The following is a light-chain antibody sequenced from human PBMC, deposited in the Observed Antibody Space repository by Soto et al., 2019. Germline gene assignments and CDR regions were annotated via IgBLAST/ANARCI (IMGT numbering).Light chain of an antibody. Sequence: EFVLTQSPGTLSLSPGEGATLSCRASQSVTSNYLAWYQQKPGQAPRLLIFGASSRATGIPDKFSGSGSGTDFTLTISRLEPDDFAVYYCQHYGSSSWTFGQGTKVDI. CDR1: QSVTSNY. CDR2: GAS. V-gene: IGKV3-20*01. CDR3: QHYGSSSWT. J-gene: IGKJ1*01.